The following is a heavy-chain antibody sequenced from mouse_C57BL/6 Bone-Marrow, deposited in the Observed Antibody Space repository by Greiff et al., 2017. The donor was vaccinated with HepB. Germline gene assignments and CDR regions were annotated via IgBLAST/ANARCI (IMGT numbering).Heavy chain of an antibody. Sequence: EVKLMESGEGLVKPGGSLKLSCAASGFTFSSYAMSWVRQTPEKRLEWVAYISSGGDYIYYADTVKGRFTISRDNARNTLYLQMSSLKSEDTAMYYCTRENDGYWFAYWGQGTLVTVSA. CDR1: GFTFSSYA. CDR2: ISSGGDYI. D-gene: IGHD2-3*01. J-gene: IGHJ3*01. V-gene: IGHV5-9-1*02. CDR3: TRENDGYWFAY.